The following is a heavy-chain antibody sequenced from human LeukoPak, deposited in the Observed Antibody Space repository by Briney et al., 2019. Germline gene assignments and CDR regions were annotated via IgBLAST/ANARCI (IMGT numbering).Heavy chain of an antibody. V-gene: IGHV4-61*02. CDR3: ARASYSYDISGWVPFDY. CDR1: GNSISSGDYY. Sequence: TSETLSLTCTVSGNSISSGDYYWSWIRQPAGKGLEWIGRIYTSGSTTYNPSLKSRVTISGDTSENQFSLRLSSVTAADTAVYYCARASYSYDISGWVPFDYWGQGTLVTVSS. J-gene: IGHJ4*02. D-gene: IGHD3-22*01. CDR2: IYTSGST.